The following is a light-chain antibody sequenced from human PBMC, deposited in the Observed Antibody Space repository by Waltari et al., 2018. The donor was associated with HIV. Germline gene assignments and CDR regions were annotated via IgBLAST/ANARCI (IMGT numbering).Light chain of an antibody. Sequence: SYELTQPSSVSVSPGQTARITCSGDGLAKRYVRWFQQKPGQAPVLVLYKDMERPSGIPGRFSGSSSGTTVTLTSSGAQVEDEADYYCFSAADNNLGVFGGGTKVTVL. J-gene: IGLJ3*02. CDR3: FSAADNNLGV. CDR1: GLAKRY. CDR2: KDM. V-gene: IGLV3-27*01.